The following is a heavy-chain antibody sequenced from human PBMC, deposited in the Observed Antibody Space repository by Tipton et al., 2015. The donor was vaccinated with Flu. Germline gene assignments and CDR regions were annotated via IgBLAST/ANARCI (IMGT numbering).Heavy chain of an antibody. CDR1: GYTLTSYP. CDR2: ISGYNGDT. D-gene: IGHD3-3*01. V-gene: IGHV1-18*04. Sequence: QSGAEVKKPGASVRVSCKASGYTLTSYPISWVRQAPGQGLEWMGWISGYNGDTNYAQKLQGRVTMTTDTSTNTAYMELSSLKSDDTAVYYCARGRSGDFWSGYSNYWGQGTLVTVSS. J-gene: IGHJ4*02. CDR3: ARGRSGDFWSGYSNY.